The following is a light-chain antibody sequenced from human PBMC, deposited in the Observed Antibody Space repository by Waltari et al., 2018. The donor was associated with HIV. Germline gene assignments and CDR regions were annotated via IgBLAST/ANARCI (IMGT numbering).Light chain of an antibody. V-gene: IGLV1-44*01. CDR1: PSNIGTNT. J-gene: IGLJ2*01. CDR2: SDH. Sequence: QSVLTQPPSASGTPGQRVTISCSGSPSNIGTNTVNWYQQLPGTAPKLLIYSDHQRPSGVPGRFSGSKSDTSASLAISGLQSDDEANYYCATWDDSLNGPLFGGGTKLTVL. CDR3: ATWDDSLNGPL.